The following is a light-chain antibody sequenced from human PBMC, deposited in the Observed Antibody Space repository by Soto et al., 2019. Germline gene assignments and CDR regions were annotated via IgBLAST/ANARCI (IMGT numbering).Light chain of an antibody. Sequence: DIHMPQYPSTLSASVGDRVTITCRASQSISSWLAWYQQKPGKAPKLLIYDASSLESGVPSRFSGSGSGTEFTLTISSLQTDDFASYYCQQYDSYSWTFGQGTEVDIK. J-gene: IGKJ1*01. V-gene: IGKV1-5*01. CDR1: QSISSW. CDR2: DAS. CDR3: QQYDSYSWT.